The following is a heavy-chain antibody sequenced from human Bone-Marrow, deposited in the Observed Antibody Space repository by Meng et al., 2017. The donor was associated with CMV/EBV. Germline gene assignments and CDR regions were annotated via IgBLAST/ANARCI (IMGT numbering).Heavy chain of an antibody. CDR1: GGTFSSYA. D-gene: IGHD3-10*01. CDR3: ARQGITMVRGATNWFDP. CDR2: IIPIFGTA. J-gene: IGHJ5*02. Sequence: SVKVSCKASGGTFSSYAISWVRQAPGQGLEWMGGIIPIFGTANYAQKFQGRVTITTDESTSTAYMELSSLRPEDTAVYYCARQGITMVRGATNWFDPWGGGTLVTVSS. V-gene: IGHV1-69*05.